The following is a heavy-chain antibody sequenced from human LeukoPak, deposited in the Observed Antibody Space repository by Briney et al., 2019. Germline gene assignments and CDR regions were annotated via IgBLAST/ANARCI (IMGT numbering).Heavy chain of an antibody. Sequence: GGSLRLSCAASGFAFSDAWMSWVRQAPGKGLEWVGRIKRKTDGGTTDYAAPVKGRFSISRDDSKGTLYLQMNSLKTEDTAVYYCTTDPTTILPWGQGTLVTVSS. D-gene: IGHD1-26*01. CDR1: GFAFSDAW. CDR2: IKRKTDGGTT. J-gene: IGHJ5*02. V-gene: IGHV3-15*01. CDR3: TTDPTTILP.